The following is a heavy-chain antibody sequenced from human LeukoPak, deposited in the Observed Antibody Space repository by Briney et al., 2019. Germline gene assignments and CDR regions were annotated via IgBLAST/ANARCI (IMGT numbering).Heavy chain of an antibody. CDR3: AIQIRGVVY. D-gene: IGHD3-10*01. Sequence: ASVTVSCKASGYTFTNYAMHWVRQAPGQRLEWLGWINAGNGNTKYSQKFQGRVTITRDTSASTAYMELSSLRSEDTAVYYYAIQIRGVVYWGQGTLVTVSS. V-gene: IGHV1-3*01. J-gene: IGHJ4*02. CDR1: GYTFTNYA. CDR2: INAGNGNT.